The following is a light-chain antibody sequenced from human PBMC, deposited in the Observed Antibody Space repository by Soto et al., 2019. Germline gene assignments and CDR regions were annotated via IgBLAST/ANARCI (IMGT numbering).Light chain of an antibody. CDR2: GAS. V-gene: IGKV3-20*01. J-gene: IGKJ4*01. Sequence: EIVLTQSPGTLSLSPGERATLSCRASQSVSSSYLAWYQQKPGQAPRLLIYGASSRATGIPDRFSGSGSGTDFTLTISRLEAEDCAVYYWQQYGSSPPRTFGGGTNVEIK. CDR1: QSVSSSY. CDR3: QQYGSSPPRT.